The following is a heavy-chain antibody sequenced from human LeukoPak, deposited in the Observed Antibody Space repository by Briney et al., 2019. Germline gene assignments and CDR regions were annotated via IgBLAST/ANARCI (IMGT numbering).Heavy chain of an antibody. CDR3: AKSDGGYYDSSGYYAPLGY. J-gene: IGHJ4*02. CDR2: ISGSGGST. CDR1: GFTFSSYA. Sequence: AGGSLRLSCAASGFTFSSYAMSWVRQAPGKGLEWVSAISGSGGSTYYADSVKGRFTISRDNSKNTLYLQMNSLRAEDTAVYYCAKSDGGYYDSSGYYAPLGYWGQGTLVTVSS. V-gene: IGHV3-23*01. D-gene: IGHD3-22*01.